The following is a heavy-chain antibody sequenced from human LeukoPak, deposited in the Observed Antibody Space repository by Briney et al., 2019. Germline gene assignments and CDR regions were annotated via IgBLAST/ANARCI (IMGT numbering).Heavy chain of an antibody. CDR1: GFTVNTYG. V-gene: IGHV3-30*02. J-gene: IGHJ4*02. Sequence: GGSLRLSCAASGFTVNTYGMHWVRQAPDKGLEWVAFIRNDGDEKSYAESVKGRFTTSRDTSKNTLYLQMNSLRADDTAVYYCAKDDILTGYSLDYWGQGTLVTVSS. CDR2: IRNDGDEK. D-gene: IGHD3-9*01. CDR3: AKDDILTGYSLDY.